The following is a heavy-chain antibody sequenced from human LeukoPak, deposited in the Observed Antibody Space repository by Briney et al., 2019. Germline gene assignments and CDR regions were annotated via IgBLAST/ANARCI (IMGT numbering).Heavy chain of an antibody. V-gene: IGHV3-21*01. J-gene: IGHJ4*02. CDR3: ARDFSGYDYNFDY. CDR2: ISSSSSYM. Sequence: PGGSLRLSCAASGFTFSTYTMNWVRQAPGKGLEWVSFISSSSSYMYYADSVKGRFTISRDNTKKSLYLQMNSLGAEDTAVYYCARDFSGYDYNFDYWGQGTLVTVSS. D-gene: IGHD5-12*01. CDR1: GFTFSTYT.